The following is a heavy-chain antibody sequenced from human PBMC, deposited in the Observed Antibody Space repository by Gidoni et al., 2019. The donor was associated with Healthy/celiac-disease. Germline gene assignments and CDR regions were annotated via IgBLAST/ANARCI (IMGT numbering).Heavy chain of an antibody. CDR3: ASDLDCSSTSCYDVYFDL. Sequence: QLQLQESGPGLVKPSETLSLTCTVSGGSISSSSYSWGWIRQPPGKGLEWFGSIYYSGSTYYNPSLKSRVTISVDTSKNQFALKLSSVTAADTAVYYCASDLDCSSTSCYDVYFDLWGRGTLVTVSS. J-gene: IGHJ2*01. V-gene: IGHV4-39*01. CDR2: IYYSGST. CDR1: GGSISSSSYS. D-gene: IGHD2-2*01.